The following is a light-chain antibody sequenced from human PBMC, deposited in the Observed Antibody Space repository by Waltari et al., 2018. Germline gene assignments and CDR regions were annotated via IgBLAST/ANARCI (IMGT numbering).Light chain of an antibody. CDR1: QDVSTW. V-gene: IGKV1-12*01. Sequence: DIQMTQSPSSVSAPVGDRVSISCRASQDVSTWLAWYQQKPGKPPNLLIYGSSTLQSGVPSRFSGSGSGTDFTLTINGLQPEDFASYFCQQTDSFPLTFGGGTKVEIK. CDR3: QQTDSFPLT. CDR2: GSS. J-gene: IGKJ4*01.